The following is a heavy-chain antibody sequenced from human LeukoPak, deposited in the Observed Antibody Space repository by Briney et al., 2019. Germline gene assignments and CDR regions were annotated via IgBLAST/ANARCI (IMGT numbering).Heavy chain of an antibody. CDR1: GFTFSSYA. CDR3: PKQSYASGWNPFDY. Sequence: GGSLRLSCAASGFTFSSYAMSWVRQAPGKGLEWVSTVSGGGVTTYYADSAKGRFTISRENSKNSLYLQMNSLTAEDTAVYYCPKQSYASGWNPFDYWGQGILVTVSS. J-gene: IGHJ4*02. CDR2: VSGGGVTT. D-gene: IGHD6-19*01. V-gene: IGHV3-23*01.